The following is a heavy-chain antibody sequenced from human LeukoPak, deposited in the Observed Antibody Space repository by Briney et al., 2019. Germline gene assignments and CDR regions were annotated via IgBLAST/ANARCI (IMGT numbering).Heavy chain of an antibody. J-gene: IGHJ3*02. CDR2: IYSGGSI. CDR3: ARGTYYDFWSGDCHDAFDI. V-gene: IGHV3-53*01. Sequence: GGSLRLSCAASGFTVSSKSTSWVRQAPGKGLEWVSVIYSGGSIYYADSVKGRFTISRDNSKNTLYLQMNSLRAEDTAVYYCARGTYYDFWSGDCHDAFDISGQGTMVTVSS. D-gene: IGHD3-3*01. CDR1: GFTVSSKS.